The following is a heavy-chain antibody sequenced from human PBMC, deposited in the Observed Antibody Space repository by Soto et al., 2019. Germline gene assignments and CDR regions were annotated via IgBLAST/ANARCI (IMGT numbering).Heavy chain of an antibody. J-gene: IGHJ6*03. CDR1: GGSISSGGYY. Sequence: QVQLQESGPGLVKPSQTLSLTCTVSGGSISSGGYYWSWIRQHPGKGLEWIGYIYYSGSTYYNPSLKSRVTISVDTAKNQSSLKLSSVTAADTAVYYCAREEGQPPYYYYYMDVWGKGTTVTVSS. CDR2: IYYSGST. V-gene: IGHV4-31*03. CDR3: AREEGQPPYYYYYMDV.